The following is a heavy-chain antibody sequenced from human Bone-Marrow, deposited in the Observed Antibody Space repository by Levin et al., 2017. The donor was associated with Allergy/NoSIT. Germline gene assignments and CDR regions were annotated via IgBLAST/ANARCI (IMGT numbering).Heavy chain of an antibody. Sequence: PSETLSLTCTVSGGSISSDYWGWIRQSPGKGLEWIGSTHYSGSTNFHPSLKSGVTMSVDTSTNQFSLRLYSVTAADTAVYYCAGHGPPLSGYGQSCHFDFWGQGTLVTVSS. V-gene: IGHV4-59*08. CDR1: GGSISSDY. J-gene: IGHJ4*02. CDR2: THYSGST. CDR3: AGHGPPLSGYGQSCHFDF. D-gene: IGHD5-12*01.